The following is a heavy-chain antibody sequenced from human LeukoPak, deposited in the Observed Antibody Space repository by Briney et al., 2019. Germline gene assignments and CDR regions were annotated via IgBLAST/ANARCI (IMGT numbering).Heavy chain of an antibody. CDR2: IYYSGST. CDR1: GGSISSGGYS. D-gene: IGHD3-22*01. CDR3: ARGVVLRSSGYSPLWWYYYYMDV. Sequence: PSQTLSLTCAVSGGSISSGGYSWSWIRQPPGKGLEWIGYIYYSGSTYYNPSLKSRVTISVDTSKNQFSLKLSSVTAADTAVYYCARGVVLRSSGYSPLWWYYYYMDVWGKGTTVTVSS. V-gene: IGHV4-30-4*07. J-gene: IGHJ6*03.